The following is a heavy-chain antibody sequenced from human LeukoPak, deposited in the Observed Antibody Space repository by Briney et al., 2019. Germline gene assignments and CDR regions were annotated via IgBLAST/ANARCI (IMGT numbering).Heavy chain of an antibody. Sequence: SQTLSLTCAISGDSVSSNSAAWTWIRQSPSRGLEWLGRTYYRSKWFNDYAVSVKSRITINPDTSKNQFSLQLNSVTPEDTAVYYCARETHRFLSGALKPFDYWGQGTLVTVSS. CDR3: ARETHRFLSGALKPFDY. D-gene: IGHD1-26*01. CDR2: TYYRSKWFN. V-gene: IGHV6-1*01. J-gene: IGHJ4*02. CDR1: GDSVSSNSAA.